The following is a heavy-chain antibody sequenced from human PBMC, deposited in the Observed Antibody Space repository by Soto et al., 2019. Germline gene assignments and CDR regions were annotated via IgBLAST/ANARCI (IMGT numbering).Heavy chain of an antibody. CDR2: IYDGGNT. V-gene: IGHV4-31*03. J-gene: IGHJ4*01. CDR3: ARTGYGRSYFDH. CDR1: HGTVSGDPFY. Sequence: PSETLSLTCTASHGTVSGDPFYWTWIRQHPGRGLEWIGYIYDGGNTYYRPSLERRVPISIDTSHTQFSLRLSSVPSAEIVVVWCARTGYGRSYFDHWGQGTLVTVSS. D-gene: IGHD2-15*01.